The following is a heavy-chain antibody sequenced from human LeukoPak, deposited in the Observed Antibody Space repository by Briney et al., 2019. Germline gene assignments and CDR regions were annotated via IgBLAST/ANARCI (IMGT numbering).Heavy chain of an antibody. D-gene: IGHD6-13*01. CDR3: ARDLMGIAYRGAFYY. Sequence: GGSLRLSCAASGFIFSSYSMNWVRQAPGKGLEWVAYISSSSSPTYYADSVKGRFTISRDNAKNSLYLQMNSLRAEDTAVYYCARDLMGIAYRGAFYYWGQGTLVTVSS. CDR2: ISSSSSPT. V-gene: IGHV3-48*04. J-gene: IGHJ4*02. CDR1: GFIFSSYS.